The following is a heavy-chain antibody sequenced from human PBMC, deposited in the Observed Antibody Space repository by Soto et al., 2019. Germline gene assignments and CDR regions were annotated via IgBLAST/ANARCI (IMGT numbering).Heavy chain of an antibody. D-gene: IGHD3-22*01. CDR2: INAGNGNT. Sequence: ASVKVSCKASGYTFTSYAMHWVRQAPGQRLEWMGWINAGNGNTKYSQKFQGRVTITRDTSASTAYMELSSLRSEDTAVYYCARGRGYYDSSGYYPTFDYWGQGTLVTVSS. CDR1: GYTFTSYA. V-gene: IGHV1-3*01. J-gene: IGHJ4*02. CDR3: ARGRGYYDSSGYYPTFDY.